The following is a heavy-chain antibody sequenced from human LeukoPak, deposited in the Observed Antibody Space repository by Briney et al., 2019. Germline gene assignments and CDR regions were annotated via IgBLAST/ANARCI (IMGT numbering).Heavy chain of an antibody. CDR1: GGSISSGGYY. D-gene: IGHD2-2*01. Sequence: SETLSLTCTVSGGSISSGGYYWGWIRQHPGKGLEWIGYIYYSGSTYYNPSLKSRVTISVDTSKNQFSLKLSSVTAADTAVYYCARDVMGYCSSTSCYPGYFDYWGQGTLVTGSS. CDR2: IYYSGST. V-gene: IGHV4-31*03. J-gene: IGHJ4*02. CDR3: ARDVMGYCSSTSCYPGYFDY.